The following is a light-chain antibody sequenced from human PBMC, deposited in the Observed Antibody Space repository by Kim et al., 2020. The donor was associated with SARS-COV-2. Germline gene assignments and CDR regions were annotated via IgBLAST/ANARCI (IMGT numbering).Light chain of an antibody. CDR2: DVS. CDR3: QQYNVWWT. J-gene: IGKJ1*01. CDR1: QGVSRW. Sequence: DIQLTQSPSTLSASVGDRVTITCRASQGVSRWLAWYQQKPGKAPKLLVYDVSTLESGVPSRFSGSGSGTEFTLTISSLQPDDFATYYCQQYNVWWTFGQGTKVDIK. V-gene: IGKV1-5*01.